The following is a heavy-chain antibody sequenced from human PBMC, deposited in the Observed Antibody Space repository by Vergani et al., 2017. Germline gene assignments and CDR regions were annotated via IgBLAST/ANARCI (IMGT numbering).Heavy chain of an antibody. CDR2: INPSGGST. CDR1: GYTFTSYY. Sequence: QVQLVQSGAEVTTPGASVKVSCKASGYTFTSYYMHWVRQAPGQGLEWMGIINPSGGSTSYAQKFQGRVTMTRDTSTSTVYMELSSLRSEDTAVYYCARDKGIAVAGTPFDYWGQGTLVTVSS. V-gene: IGHV1-46*01. CDR3: ARDKGIAVAGTPFDY. D-gene: IGHD6-19*01. J-gene: IGHJ4*02.